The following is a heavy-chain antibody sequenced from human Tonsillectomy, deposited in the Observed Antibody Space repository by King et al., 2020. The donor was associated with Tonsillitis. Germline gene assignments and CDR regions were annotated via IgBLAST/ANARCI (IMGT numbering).Heavy chain of an antibody. CDR2: IYHRGST. Sequence: VQLQESGPGLVKPSGTLSFTCAVSGGSISSSKWWSWVRAPPGKGLVWVGKIYHRGSTNYNPSLTSRVTISVDKSKNQFSLKLSSVTAADTAVYYCAREYFEAFDPWGQGTLVTVSS. D-gene: IGHD3-9*01. CDR1: GGSISSSKW. CDR3: AREYFEAFDP. J-gene: IGHJ5*02. V-gene: IGHV4-4*02.